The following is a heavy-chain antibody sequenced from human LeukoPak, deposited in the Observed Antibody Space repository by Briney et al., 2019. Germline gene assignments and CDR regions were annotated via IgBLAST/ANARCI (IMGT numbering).Heavy chain of an antibody. CDR1: GGSISSYY. V-gene: IGHV4-4*07. CDR3: GRDSYGSGSYYTHLHY. J-gene: IGHJ4*02. Sequence: SETLSLTCTVSGGSISSYYWSWIRQPAGKGLEWIGRIYTSGSTNYNPSLKSRVTISVDTSKNQFSLKLSSVTAADTAVYYCGRDSYGSGSYYTHLHYWGQGTLVTVSS. CDR2: IYTSGST. D-gene: IGHD3-10*01.